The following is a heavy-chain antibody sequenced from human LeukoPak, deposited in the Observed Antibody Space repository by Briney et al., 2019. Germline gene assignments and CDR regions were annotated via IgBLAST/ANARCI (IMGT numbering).Heavy chain of an antibody. D-gene: IGHD3-3*01. CDR2: ISSSSSTI. V-gene: IGHV3-48*02. CDR3: ARDGTYYDFWSGYLYGMDV. J-gene: IGHJ6*02. Sequence: GGSLRLSCAASGFTFSSYSMNWVRQAPGKGLEWVSYISSSSSTIYYADSVKGRFTISRDNAKNSLYLQMNSLRDEDTAVYYCARDGTYYDFWSGYLYGMDVWGQGTTVTVSS. CDR1: GFTFSSYS.